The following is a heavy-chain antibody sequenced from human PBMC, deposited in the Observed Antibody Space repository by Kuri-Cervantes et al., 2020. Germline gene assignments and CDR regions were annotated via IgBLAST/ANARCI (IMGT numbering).Heavy chain of an antibody. CDR2: MSYDGSNK. CDR3: ASGSSVADQAFDI. J-gene: IGHJ3*02. V-gene: IGHV3-30-3*01. CDR1: GFTFSSYA. Sequence: GESLKISCAAPGFTFSSYAMHWLRRAPGKGLEWVEVMSYDGSNKHYADSVKGQFTVSRDHSKNTLYLQMNSRRAEDTAVYYCASGSSVADQAFDIWGQGTMVTVSS. D-gene: IGHD2-2*01.